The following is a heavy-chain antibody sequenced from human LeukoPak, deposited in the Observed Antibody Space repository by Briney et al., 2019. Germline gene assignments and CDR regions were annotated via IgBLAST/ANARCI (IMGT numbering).Heavy chain of an antibody. CDR1: GFTFSSYS. J-gene: IGHJ4*02. Sequence: HSGGSLRPSCAASGFTFSSYSMNWVRQAPGKGLEWVSYISSSSSTIYYADSVKGRFTISRGNAKNSLYLQMNSLRAEDTAVYYCARDEAYWGQGTLVTVSS. CDR3: ARDEAY. V-gene: IGHV3-48*01. CDR2: ISSSSSTI.